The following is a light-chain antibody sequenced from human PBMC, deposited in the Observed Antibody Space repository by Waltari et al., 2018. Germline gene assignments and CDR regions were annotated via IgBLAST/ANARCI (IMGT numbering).Light chain of an antibody. Sequence: QSVLTQPPSTSGTPGQRVTISCSGSNSNIGSNYVYWYQQVPGMAPKRLIYKNNQRPSGVPDRFSGSKSGTSASLAISALRSEDEADYYCAAWDDSLSAVPFGGGTKVTVL. J-gene: IGLJ2*01. CDR2: KNN. CDR3: AAWDDSLSAVP. V-gene: IGLV1-47*01. CDR1: NSNIGSNY.